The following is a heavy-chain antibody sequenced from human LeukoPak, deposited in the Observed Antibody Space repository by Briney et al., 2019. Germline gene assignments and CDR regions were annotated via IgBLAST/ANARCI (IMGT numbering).Heavy chain of an antibody. CDR2: VTGNAANT. CDR1: GFTFSSYA. Sequence: QAGGSLRLSCAASGFTFSSYAMSWVRQAPGKGLEWVSGVTGNAANTYYADSVKGRFAISRDNSKNTVYLQMNSLRVEDTAIYYCAKRYVNSNYWQSLGEWGQGTLVTVSS. V-gene: IGHV3-23*01. D-gene: IGHD2/OR15-2a*01. CDR3: AKRYVNSNYWQSLGE. J-gene: IGHJ1*01.